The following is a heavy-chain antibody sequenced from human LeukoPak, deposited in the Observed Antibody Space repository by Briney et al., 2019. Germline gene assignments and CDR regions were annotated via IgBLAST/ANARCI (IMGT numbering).Heavy chain of an antibody. CDR2: IFYRGGT. V-gene: IGHV4-38-2*02. CDR1: GYSISSGYY. J-gene: IGHJ3*02. CDR3: AKSNGYGLIDI. Sequence: SETLSLTCTVSGYSISSGYYWGWVRQPPGKGLEWIGNIFYRGGTYYSPSLKSRVTISLDMSRNEFSLKLNSVTAADTAVYYCAKSNGYGLIDIWGQGTMVTVSS. D-gene: IGHD3-10*01.